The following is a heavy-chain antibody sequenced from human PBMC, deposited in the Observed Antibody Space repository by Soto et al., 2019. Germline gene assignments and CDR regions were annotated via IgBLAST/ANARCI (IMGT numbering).Heavy chain of an antibody. J-gene: IGHJ6*02. CDR2: ISYDGDNK. V-gene: IGHV3-30-3*01. Sequence: QVQLVESGGGVAQPGRSLRLSCAASGFTFSYHARNWVRQAPGKGLEWVAVISYDGDNKYIAESVKGRVTISRDNSKNTVSLQMNSLRAEDTALYFCARGTTTSAFSAMDVWGQGTTVTVSS. CDR3: ARGTTTSAFSAMDV. D-gene: IGHD1-1*01. CDR1: GFTFSYHA.